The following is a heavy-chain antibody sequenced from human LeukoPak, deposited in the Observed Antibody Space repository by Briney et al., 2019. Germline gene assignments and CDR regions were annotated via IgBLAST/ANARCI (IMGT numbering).Heavy chain of an antibody. CDR1: GFSFSDYY. V-gene: IGHV3-11*04. Sequence: GGSLRLSCAASGFSFSDYYMTWIRQPPGKGLEWVSYISISTKTIYYADSVKGRFTISRDNSKNTLYLQMNSLRAEDTAVYYCAKDFRKVVVVAAMDYWGQGTLVTVSS. CDR2: ISISTKTI. J-gene: IGHJ4*02. CDR3: AKDFRKVVVVAAMDY. D-gene: IGHD2-15*01.